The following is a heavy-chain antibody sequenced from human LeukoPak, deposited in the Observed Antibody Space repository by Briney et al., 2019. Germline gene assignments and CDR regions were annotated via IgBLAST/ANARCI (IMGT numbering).Heavy chain of an antibody. CDR2: VYYSGST. V-gene: IGHV4-59*01. CDR3: ARVVYSGSWGYFDY. CDR1: GGSMSTYY. J-gene: IGHJ4*02. D-gene: IGHD3-10*01. Sequence: SETLSLTCTVSGGSMSTYYLSWIRQSPGQGLEWIGFVYYSGSTSYNPSLKSRLSISIDTSKTQFYLKLSSVTAADTAVYYCARVVYSGSWGYFDYWGQGILVTVSS.